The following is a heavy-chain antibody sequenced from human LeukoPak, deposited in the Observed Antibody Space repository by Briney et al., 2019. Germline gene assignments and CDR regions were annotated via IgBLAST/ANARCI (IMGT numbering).Heavy chain of an antibody. Sequence: GGSLRLPCAASGFTFSSYGMHWVRQAPGKGLEWVAFIRYDGSNKYYADSVKGRFTISRDNSKNTLYLQMNSLRAEDTAVYYCAKDQGYYDFWSGLDYWGQGTLVTVSS. D-gene: IGHD3-3*01. J-gene: IGHJ4*02. CDR2: IRYDGSNK. CDR3: AKDQGYYDFWSGLDY. V-gene: IGHV3-30*02. CDR1: GFTFSSYG.